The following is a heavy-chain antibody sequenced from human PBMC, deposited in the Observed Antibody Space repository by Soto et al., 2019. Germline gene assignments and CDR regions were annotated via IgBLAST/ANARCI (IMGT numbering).Heavy chain of an antibody. Sequence: ASVKVSCKASGYTFTSYAMHWVRQAPGQRLEWMGWINAGNGNTKYSQKFQGRVTITRDTSASTAYMELSSLRSEDTAVYYCARDHGIAAAGRVFGYWGQGTLVTVPQ. CDR3: ARDHGIAAAGRVFGY. V-gene: IGHV1-3*01. D-gene: IGHD6-13*01. J-gene: IGHJ4*02. CDR2: INAGNGNT. CDR1: GYTFTSYA.